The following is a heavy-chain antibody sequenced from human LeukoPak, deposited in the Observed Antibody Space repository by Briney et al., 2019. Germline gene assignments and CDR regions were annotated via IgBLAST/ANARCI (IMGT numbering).Heavy chain of an antibody. Sequence: PGGSLRLSCAASGFAFSDYYMSWIRQAPGKGLEWVSYISSSGSTIYYADSVKGRFTISRDNSKNTLYLQMNSLRAEDTAVYYCAKSGGGYSSGWFYWGQGTLVTVSS. J-gene: IGHJ4*02. V-gene: IGHV3-11*04. CDR1: GFAFSDYY. D-gene: IGHD6-19*01. CDR2: ISSSGSTI. CDR3: AKSGGGYSSGWFY.